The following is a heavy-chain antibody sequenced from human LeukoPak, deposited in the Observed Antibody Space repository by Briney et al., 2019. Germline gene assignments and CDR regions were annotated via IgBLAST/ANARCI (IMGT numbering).Heavy chain of an antibody. Sequence: GGSLRLSCAASGFTFSSYSMNWVRQAPGKGLEWVSYISSSSSTIYYADSVKGRFTISRDNAKNSLYLQMNSLRAEDTAVYYCARGGGSLDYWGQGTLVTVSS. CDR2: ISSSSSTI. CDR1: GFTFSSYS. D-gene: IGHD3-16*01. V-gene: IGHV3-48*04. CDR3: ARGGGSLDY. J-gene: IGHJ4*02.